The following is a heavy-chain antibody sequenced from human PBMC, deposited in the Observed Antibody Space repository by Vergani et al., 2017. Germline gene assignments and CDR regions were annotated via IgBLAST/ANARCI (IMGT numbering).Heavy chain of an antibody. CDR3: AREKIKVTTNKSCYYYMDV. Sequence: QVQLQESGPGLVKPSQTLSLTCTVSGGSISSGSYYWSWIRQPAGKGLEWIGRIYTSGSTNYNPSLKSRVTMSVDTSKNQFSLKLSSVTAADTAVYYCAREKIKVTTNKSCYYYMDVWGKGTTVTVSS. CDR2: IYTSGST. D-gene: IGHD4-11*01. J-gene: IGHJ6*03. V-gene: IGHV4-61*02. CDR1: GGSISSGSYY.